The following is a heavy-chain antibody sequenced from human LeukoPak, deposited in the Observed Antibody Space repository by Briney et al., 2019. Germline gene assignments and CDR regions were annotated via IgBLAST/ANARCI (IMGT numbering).Heavy chain of an antibody. Sequence: GGSLRLSCAASGFTFSSYWMSWVRQAPGKGLEWVANIKQDGSEKYYVDSVKGRFTISRDNAKNSLYLQMNSLRAEDTAVYYCARDPVQMTTVTTVSYYMDVWGKGTTVTVSS. J-gene: IGHJ6*03. D-gene: IGHD4-11*01. CDR3: ARDPVQMTTVTTVSYYMDV. CDR1: GFTFSSYW. V-gene: IGHV3-7*01. CDR2: IKQDGSEK.